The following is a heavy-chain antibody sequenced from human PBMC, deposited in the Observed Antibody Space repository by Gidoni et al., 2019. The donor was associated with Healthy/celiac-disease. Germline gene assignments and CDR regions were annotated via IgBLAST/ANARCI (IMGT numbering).Heavy chain of an antibody. J-gene: IGHJ6*02. CDR3: ARELVPGGWYNHYYYGMDV. CDR2: ISYDGSNK. CDR1: GFTFSRSA. V-gene: IGHV3-30*01. Sequence: QVQLVVSGGGVVQPGRSLRLTCAASGFTFSRSAMHWVRQAPGKGLEWVAVISYDGSNKYYADSVKGRFTISRDNSKNTLYLQMNSLRAEDTAVYYCARELVPGGWYNHYYYGMDVWGQGTTVTVSS. D-gene: IGHD6-19*01.